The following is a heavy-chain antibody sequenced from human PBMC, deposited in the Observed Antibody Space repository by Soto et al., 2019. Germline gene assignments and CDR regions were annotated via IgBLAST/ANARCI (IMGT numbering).Heavy chain of an antibody. Sequence: GGSLRLSCAASGFTFSSYGMHRVRQAPGKGLEWVAVIWYDGSNKYYADSVKGRFTISRDNSKNTLYLQMNSLRAEDTAVYYCARDYRGYCSSTSCPMDVWGKGTTVTVSS. CDR3: ARDYRGYCSSTSCPMDV. J-gene: IGHJ6*03. CDR2: IWYDGSNK. CDR1: GFTFSSYG. D-gene: IGHD2-2*01. V-gene: IGHV3-33*01.